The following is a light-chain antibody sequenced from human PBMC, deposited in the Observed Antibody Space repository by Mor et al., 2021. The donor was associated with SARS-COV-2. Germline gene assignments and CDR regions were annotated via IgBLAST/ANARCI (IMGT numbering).Light chain of an antibody. CDR3: NSRDSSGYPVI. V-gene: IGLV3-19*01. CDR2: GKN. J-gene: IGLJ2*01. Sequence: QAPLLVNYGKNNRPSGIPDRFSGSSSGNTASLTITASQAEDEADYYCNSRDSSGYPVIFGGGTKLTV.